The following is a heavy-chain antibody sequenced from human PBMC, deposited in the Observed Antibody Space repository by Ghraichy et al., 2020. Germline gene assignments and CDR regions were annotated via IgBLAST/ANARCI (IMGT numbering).Heavy chain of an antibody. V-gene: IGHV4-39*01. CDR1: GGSISSSSYY. J-gene: IGHJ5*02. CDR3: ARSGGCYGDYRPRTHSACNWFDP. CDR2: IYYSGST. Sequence: SETLSLTCTVSGGSISSSSYYWGWIRQPPGKGLEWIGSIYYSGSTYYNPSLKSPVTISVDTSKNQFSLKLSSVTAADTAVYYCARSGGCYGDYRPRTHSACNWFDPWGQGTLVTVSS. D-gene: IGHD4-17*01.